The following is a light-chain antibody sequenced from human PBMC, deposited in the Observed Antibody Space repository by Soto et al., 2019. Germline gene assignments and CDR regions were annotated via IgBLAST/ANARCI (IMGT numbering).Light chain of an antibody. V-gene: IGLV2-11*01. J-gene: IGLJ2*01. Sequence: QSALTQPRSVSGSAGQSVTISCTGTSSDLGGYNYVSWYQQHPGKAPKGMIYDVSERPSGVPDRFSGSKSGNTASLTISGLQAEDEADYYCCSNAGSYEVFGGGTKVTVL. CDR3: CSNAGSYEV. CDR2: DVS. CDR1: SSDLGGYNY.